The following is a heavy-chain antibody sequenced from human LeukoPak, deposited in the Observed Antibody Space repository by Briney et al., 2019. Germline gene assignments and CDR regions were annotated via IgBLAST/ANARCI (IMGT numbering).Heavy chain of an antibody. CDR3: ARGSSGWYDRFDP. V-gene: IGHV4-34*01. CDR1: GGSFSGYY. D-gene: IGHD6-19*01. CDR2: INHSGST. J-gene: IGHJ5*02. Sequence: SETLSLTCAVYGGSFSGYYWSWIRQPPGKGLEWIGEINHSGSTNYNPSLKSRVTISVDTSKNQFSLKLSSVTAADTAVYYCARGSSGWYDRFDPWGQGTLVTVSS.